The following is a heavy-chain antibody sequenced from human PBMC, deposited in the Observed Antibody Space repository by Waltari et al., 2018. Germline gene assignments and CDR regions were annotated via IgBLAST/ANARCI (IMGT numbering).Heavy chain of an antibody. Sequence: EVQLVESGGGLVQPGGSLRLSCAASGFTFSSYEMTWVRQAPGKGLEWVSYISSSGSTIYYADSVKGRFTISRDNAKNSLYLQMNSLRAEDTAVYYCASGYGVSSSRDYWGQGTLVTVSS. D-gene: IGHD6-6*01. V-gene: IGHV3-48*03. J-gene: IGHJ4*02. CDR2: ISSSGSTI. CDR3: ASGYGVSSSRDY. CDR1: GFTFSSYE.